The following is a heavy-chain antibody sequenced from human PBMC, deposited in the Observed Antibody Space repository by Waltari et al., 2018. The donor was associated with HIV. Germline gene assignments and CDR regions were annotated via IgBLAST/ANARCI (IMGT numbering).Heavy chain of an antibody. J-gene: IGHJ6*02. V-gene: IGHV1-2*02. CDR3: ARVSGYGDYYYGMDV. CDR2: INPNRGGT. CDR1: GYTFTGYY. D-gene: IGHD4-17*01. Sequence: QVQLVQSGAEVKKPGASVKVSCKASGYTFTGYYMHWVRQAPGQGLEWMGWINPNRGGTNYAQKFQGRVTMTWDTSISTAYMELSRLRSDDTAVYYCARVSGYGDYYYGMDVWGQGTTVTVSS.